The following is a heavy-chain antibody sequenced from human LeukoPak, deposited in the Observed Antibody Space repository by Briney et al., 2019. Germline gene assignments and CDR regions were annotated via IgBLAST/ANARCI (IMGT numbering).Heavy chain of an antibody. Sequence: PGGSLRLSCAASGFTFRSHDMSWVRQAPGKGLEWVSGISASGGSTFYADSVKGRFTISRDNSKNTLYLQMNSLRAEDTAVYYCATLYGDYNWYFDLWGRGTLVTVSS. CDR1: GFTFRSHD. D-gene: IGHD4-17*01. V-gene: IGHV3-23*01. J-gene: IGHJ2*01. CDR2: ISASGGST. CDR3: ATLYGDYNWYFDL.